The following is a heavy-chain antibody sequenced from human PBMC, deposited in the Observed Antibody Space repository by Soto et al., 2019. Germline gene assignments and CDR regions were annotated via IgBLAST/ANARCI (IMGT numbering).Heavy chain of an antibody. Sequence: EVQLVESGGGLVQPGGSLRLSCAASGFTFSSYWMHWVRQAPGKGLVWVSRINSDGSSTSYADSVKGRFTISRDSAKNTLYLQMNSLRAEDTAVYYCARVDCSSTSCSLDYYYGMDVWGQGTTVTVSS. CDR1: GFTFSSYW. D-gene: IGHD2-2*01. CDR2: INSDGSST. CDR3: ARVDCSSTSCSLDYYYGMDV. J-gene: IGHJ6*02. V-gene: IGHV3-74*01.